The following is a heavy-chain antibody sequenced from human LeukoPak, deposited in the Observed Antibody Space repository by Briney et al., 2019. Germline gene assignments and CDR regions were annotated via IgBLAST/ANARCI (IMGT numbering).Heavy chain of an antibody. CDR2: IYHSGST. Sequence: SETLSLTCTVSGGSISSYYWSWIRQPPGKGLEWIGSIYHSGSTYYNPSLKSRVTISVDTSKNQFSLKLSSVTAADTAVYYCARAHSSGWTFDYWGQGTLVTVSS. CDR3: ARAHSSGWTFDY. D-gene: IGHD6-19*01. J-gene: IGHJ4*02. CDR1: GGSISSYY. V-gene: IGHV4-38-2*02.